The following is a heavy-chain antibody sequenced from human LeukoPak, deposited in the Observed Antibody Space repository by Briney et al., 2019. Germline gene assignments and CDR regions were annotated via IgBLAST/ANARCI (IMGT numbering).Heavy chain of an antibody. CDR1: GFTFSSYA. CDR3: ARGMVGLVGATTSFDY. CDR2: ISSNGGST. V-gene: IGHV3-64*01. D-gene: IGHD1-26*01. Sequence: GGSLRLSCAASGFTFSSYAMHWVRQAPGKGLEYVSAISSNGGSTYYANSVKGRFTISRDNSKNTLYLQMGNLRAEDMAVYYCARGMVGLVGATTSFDYWGQGTLVTVSS. J-gene: IGHJ4*02.